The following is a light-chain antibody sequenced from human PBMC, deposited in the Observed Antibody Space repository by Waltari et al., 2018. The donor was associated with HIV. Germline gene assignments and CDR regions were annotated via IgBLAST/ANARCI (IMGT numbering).Light chain of an antibody. V-gene: IGLV1-47*01. CDR1: TSNIGTNY. Sequence: QSLLTQPPSASGTPGQRVTISCSGSTSNIGTNYVYWYQQLPGTAPKLLIYRNNQRPSGVPDRFSGSKSGTSASLAISGLRSEDEADCYCAAWDDRVSGWLFGGGTKLTVL. CDR3: AAWDDRVSGWL. CDR2: RNN. J-gene: IGLJ3*02.